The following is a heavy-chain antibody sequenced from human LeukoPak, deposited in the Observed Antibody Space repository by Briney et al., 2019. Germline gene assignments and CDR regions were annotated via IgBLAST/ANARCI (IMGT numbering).Heavy chain of an antibody. CDR3: TTGPFDY. Sequence: GGSLRLSCAASGFPFDNAWMNWIRQTPGKGLEWVGHIKSKSDGGAPAHAAPVKGRFTISRDDPENTLYLQMNSLKTEDTAMYFCTTGPFDYWGQGALVTVSS. CDR1: GFPFDNAW. CDR2: IKSKSDGGAP. V-gene: IGHV3-15*07. J-gene: IGHJ4*02.